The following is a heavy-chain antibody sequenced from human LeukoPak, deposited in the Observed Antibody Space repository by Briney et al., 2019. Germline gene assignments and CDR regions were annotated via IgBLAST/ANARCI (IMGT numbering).Heavy chain of an antibody. D-gene: IGHD3-22*01. V-gene: IGHV3-11*04. CDR3: ATEGGFSSGYYYVYY. Sequence: PGGTLRLSCAASGFTFSDYYMSWIRQAPGKGLEWVSYISNTGITRHYADSVKGRFTISRDNAKNSLYLQMDSLRAEDTAVYYCATEGGFSSGYYYVYYWGQGTLVTVSS. CDR1: GFTFSDYY. J-gene: IGHJ4*02. CDR2: ISNTGITR.